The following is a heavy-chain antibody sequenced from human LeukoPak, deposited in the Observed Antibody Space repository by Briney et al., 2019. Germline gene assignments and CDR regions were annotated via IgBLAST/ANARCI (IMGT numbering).Heavy chain of an antibody. CDR3: ATDFYNSGSYYHAIDY. CDR1: GYTFTGYN. J-gene: IGHJ4*02. V-gene: IGHV1-2*02. Sequence: RASVKVSCKASGYTFTGYNMHWVRQAPGQGLEWMGWINPNSGDTNYAQKFQGRVTMTRDTSISTAYMELSRLRSDDTAVYYCATDFYNSGSYYHAIDYWGQGTLVTVSS. CDR2: INPNSGDT. D-gene: IGHD3-10*01.